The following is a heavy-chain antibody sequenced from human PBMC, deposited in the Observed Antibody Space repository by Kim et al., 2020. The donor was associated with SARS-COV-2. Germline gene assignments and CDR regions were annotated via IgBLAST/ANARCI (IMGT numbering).Heavy chain of an antibody. CDR2: IKSKTDGGTT. V-gene: IGHV3-15*01. CDR1: GFTFTNAW. Sequence: GGSLRLSCAASGFTFTNAWMTWVRQAPGEGLEWVGRIKSKTDGGTTDYAAPVKGRFTISRDDSKHTVYLQMNSLKTEDTAVYYCSTIYDAHYGGHWGQGTLVTVSS. CDR3: STIYDAHYGGH. J-gene: IGHJ4*02. D-gene: IGHD3-3*01.